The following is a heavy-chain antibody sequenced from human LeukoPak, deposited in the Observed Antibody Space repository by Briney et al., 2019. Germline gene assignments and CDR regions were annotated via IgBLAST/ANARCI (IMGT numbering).Heavy chain of an antibody. CDR1: GGSISSYY. CDR2: IYDSGST. CDR3: ARQSISGSSLSYFDY. D-gene: IGHD3-22*01. Sequence: PSETLSLTCTVSGGSISSYYWSWIRQPPGKGLGWIGNIYDSGSTNYNPSLKSRVTISVDTSKNQCSLKLSSVTAADPAVYYCARQSISGSSLSYFDYWGQGTPGKVSS. J-gene: IGHJ4*02. V-gene: IGHV4-59*01.